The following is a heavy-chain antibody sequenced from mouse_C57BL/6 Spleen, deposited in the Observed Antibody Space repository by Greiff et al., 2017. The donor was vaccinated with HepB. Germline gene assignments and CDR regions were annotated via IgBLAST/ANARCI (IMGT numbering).Heavy chain of an antibody. V-gene: IGHV1-26*01. J-gene: IGHJ2*01. CDR2: INPNNGGT. Sequence: VQLQPSGPELVKPGASVKISCKASGYTFTDYYMNWVKQSHGKSLEWNGDINPNNGGTSYNQKFKGKATLTVDKSSSTAYMELRSLTSEDSAVYYFARGDFITTVVAFDYWGQGTTLTVSS. CDR1: GYTFTDYY. CDR3: ARGDFITTVVAFDY. D-gene: IGHD1-1*01.